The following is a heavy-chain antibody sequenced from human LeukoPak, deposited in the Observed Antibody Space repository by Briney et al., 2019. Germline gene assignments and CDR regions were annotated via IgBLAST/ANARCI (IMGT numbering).Heavy chain of an antibody. CDR3: AKDGPIVGATMDY. D-gene: IGHD1-26*01. CDR2: ISYDGSNK. J-gene: IGHJ4*02. Sequence: PGGSLRLSCAASGFTFSSYGMHWVRQPPGKGLEWVAVISYDGSNKYYADSVKGRFTISRDNSKNTLYLQMNSLRAEDTAVYYCAKDGPIVGATMDYWGQGTLVTVSS. V-gene: IGHV3-30*18. CDR1: GFTFSSYG.